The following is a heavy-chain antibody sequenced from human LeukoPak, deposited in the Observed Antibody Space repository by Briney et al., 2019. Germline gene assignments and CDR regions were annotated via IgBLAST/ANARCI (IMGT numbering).Heavy chain of an antibody. V-gene: IGHV1-18*01. CDR1: GYTFTSYG. J-gene: IGHJ4*02. CDR3: ARDRGLLRYFDWLSVHGPYDY. D-gene: IGHD3-9*01. Sequence: GASVKVSCKASGYTFTSYGISWVRQAPGQGLECMGWISAYNGNTNYAQKLQGRVTMTTDTSTSTAYMELRSLRSDDTAVYYCARDRGLLRYFDWLSVHGPYDYWGQGTLVTVSS. CDR2: ISAYNGNT.